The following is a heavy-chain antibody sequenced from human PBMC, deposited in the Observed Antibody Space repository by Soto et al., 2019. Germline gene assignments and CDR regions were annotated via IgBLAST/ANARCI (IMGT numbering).Heavy chain of an antibody. V-gene: IGHV4-30-2*01. Sequence: QLQLQESGSGLVKPSQTLSLTCAVSGGSISSGGYSWSWIRQRPGKGLEWIGYIYHSGSTYYNPSLKRRVTIPVDRSKNQFSLKLSSVAAADTAVYYCARGLQRDCSSTCCYFWFDPWGQGTLVTVSS. D-gene: IGHD2-2*01. CDR3: ARGLQRDCSSTCCYFWFDP. CDR1: GGSISSGGYS. J-gene: IGHJ5*02. CDR2: IYHSGST.